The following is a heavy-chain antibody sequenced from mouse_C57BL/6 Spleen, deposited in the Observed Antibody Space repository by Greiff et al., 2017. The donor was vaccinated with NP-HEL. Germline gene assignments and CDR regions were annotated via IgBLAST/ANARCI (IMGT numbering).Heavy chain of an antibody. J-gene: IGHJ2*01. CDR2: IDPSDSYT. Sequence: VQLQQSGAELVKPGASVKLSCKASGYTFTSYWMQWVKQRPGQGLEWIGEIDPSDSYTNYNQKFKGKATLTVDTSSSTAYMQLSSLTSEDSAVYYCARSDGNLYYFDYWGQGTTLTVSS. V-gene: IGHV1-50*01. D-gene: IGHD2-1*01. CDR3: ARSDGNLYYFDY. CDR1: GYTFTSYW.